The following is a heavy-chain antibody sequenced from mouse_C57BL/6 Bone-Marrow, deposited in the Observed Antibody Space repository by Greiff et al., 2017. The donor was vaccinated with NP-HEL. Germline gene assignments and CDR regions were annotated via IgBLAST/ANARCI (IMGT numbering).Heavy chain of an antibody. Sequence: VQLQQSGPGLVQPSQSLSITCTVSGFSLTSYGVHWVRQSPGKGLEWLGVIWSGGSTDYNAAFISRLSISKDNSKSQVFFKMNSLQADDTAIYYCARLGLPAWFAYWGQGTLVTVSA. CDR1: GFSLTSYG. J-gene: IGHJ3*01. V-gene: IGHV2-2*01. CDR2: IWSGGST. CDR3: ARLGLPAWFAY. D-gene: IGHD2-2*01.